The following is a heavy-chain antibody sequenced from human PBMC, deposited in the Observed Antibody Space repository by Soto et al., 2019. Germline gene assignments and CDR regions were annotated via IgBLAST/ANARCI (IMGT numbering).Heavy chain of an antibody. J-gene: IGHJ4*02. V-gene: IGHV3-23*01. D-gene: IGHD2-21*02. CDR2: ISGGVGSA. CDR1: GFTFSTYS. CDR3: AKDHLFLRGGDHFGD. Sequence: GGSLRLSCAASGFTFSTYSMSWVRQAPGKGLEWVSGISGGVGSANYVDSVKGRFTISRDNSKKTLYLQMNSLRAEHTAIYYCAKDHLFLRGGDHFGDWGQGTLVTVSS.